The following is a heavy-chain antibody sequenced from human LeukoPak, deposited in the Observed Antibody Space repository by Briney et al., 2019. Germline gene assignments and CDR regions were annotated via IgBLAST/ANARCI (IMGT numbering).Heavy chain of an antibody. Sequence: GASVKVSCMASGYTFTSYGISWVRQAPGQGLEWMGWISAYNGNTNYAQKLQGRVTMTTDTSTSTAYMELRSLRSDDTAVYYCARVARASGGSCYDYWGQGTLVTVSS. V-gene: IGHV1-18*01. D-gene: IGHD2-15*01. CDR1: GYTFTSYG. J-gene: IGHJ4*02. CDR3: ARVARASGGSCYDY. CDR2: ISAYNGNT.